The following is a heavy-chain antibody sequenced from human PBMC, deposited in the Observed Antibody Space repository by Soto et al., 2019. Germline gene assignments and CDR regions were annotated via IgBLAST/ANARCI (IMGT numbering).Heavy chain of an antibody. V-gene: IGHV3-30*18. D-gene: IGHD2-2*01. Sequence: GGSLRLSCAASGFTFSSYGMHWVRQAPGKGLEWVAVISYDGSNKYYADSVKGRFTISRDNSKNTLYLQMNSLRAEDTAVYYCAKGGYCSSTSCRPHYYYYGMDVWGQGTTVTVSS. CDR1: GFTFSSYG. CDR3: AKGGYCSSTSCRPHYYYYGMDV. CDR2: ISYDGSNK. J-gene: IGHJ6*02.